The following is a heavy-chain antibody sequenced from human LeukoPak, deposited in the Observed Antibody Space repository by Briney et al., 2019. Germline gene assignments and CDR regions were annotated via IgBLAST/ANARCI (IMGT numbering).Heavy chain of an antibody. CDR1: GNSISSGDNY. J-gene: IGHJ4*02. V-gene: IGHV4-61*02. CDR2: IYTSGST. D-gene: IGHD1-26*01. CDR3: ARGGRDRYSGTSPVDY. Sequence: SQTLSLTCTVSGNSISSGDNYWSWIRQPAGKGLEWIGRIYTSGSTNYNPSLKSRVTISVDTSKNQFSLKLSSVTAADTAVYYCARGGRDRYSGTSPVDYWGQGTLVTVSS.